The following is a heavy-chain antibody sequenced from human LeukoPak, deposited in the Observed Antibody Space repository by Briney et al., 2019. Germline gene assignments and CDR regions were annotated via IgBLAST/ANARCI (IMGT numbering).Heavy chain of an antibody. D-gene: IGHD2/OR15-2a*01. Sequence: PSETLSLTCTVSGGSITNYYWSWIRQPPGEGLEWIGYVYASGPTNSNPSLKSRVTISVDTSKNQFSLKLSSVTAADTAVYYCARHGKGVTYFYTFDIWGQGTVVAVSS. CDR3: ARHGKGVTYFYTFDI. J-gene: IGHJ3*02. CDR2: VYASGPT. V-gene: IGHV4-59*08. CDR1: GGSITNYY.